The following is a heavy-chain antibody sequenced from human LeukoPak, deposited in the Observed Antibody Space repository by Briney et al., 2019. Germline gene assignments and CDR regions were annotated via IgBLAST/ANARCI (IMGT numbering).Heavy chain of an antibody. Sequence: GESLKISCKGSGYSFTNYWIGWVRQVPGKGLEWMGIIYPGDSDTRYSPSFQGQVTISADKSISTAYLQWSSLKASDTAMYYCARRKSSGPPVDALDIWGQGTMVTVSS. CDR2: IYPGDSDT. CDR1: GYSFTNYW. CDR3: ARRKSSGPPVDALDI. D-gene: IGHD6-19*01. V-gene: IGHV5-51*01. J-gene: IGHJ3*02.